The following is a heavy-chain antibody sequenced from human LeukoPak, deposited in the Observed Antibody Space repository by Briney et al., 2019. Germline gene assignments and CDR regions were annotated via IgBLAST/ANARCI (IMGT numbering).Heavy chain of an antibody. D-gene: IGHD3-10*01. Sequence: GGSLRLSCAASGFTFSSYSMNWVRQAPGKGLEWVAVISYDGSNKYYADSVKGRFTISRDNSKNTLYLQMNSLRTEDTAVYYCTTAAYGSGSMPHDYWGQGTLVTVSS. CDR1: GFTFSSYS. V-gene: IGHV3-30*03. J-gene: IGHJ4*02. CDR3: TTAAYGSGSMPHDY. CDR2: ISYDGSNK.